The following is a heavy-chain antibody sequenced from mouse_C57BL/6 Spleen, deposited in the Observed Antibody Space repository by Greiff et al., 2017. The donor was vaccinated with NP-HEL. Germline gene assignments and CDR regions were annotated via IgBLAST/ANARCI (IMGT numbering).Heavy chain of an antibody. D-gene: IGHD1-1*01. Sequence: EVQLVESGGGLVQPKGSLKLSCAASGFSFNTYAMNWVRQAPGKGLEWVARIRSKSNNYATYYADSVKDRFTISRADSESMLYLQMNNLKTEDTAMYYCVRDPDGSSYVAGAYWGQGTLVTVSA. CDR2: IRSKSNNYAT. CDR3: VRDPDGSSYVAGAY. J-gene: IGHJ3*01. V-gene: IGHV10-1*01. CDR1: GFSFNTYA.